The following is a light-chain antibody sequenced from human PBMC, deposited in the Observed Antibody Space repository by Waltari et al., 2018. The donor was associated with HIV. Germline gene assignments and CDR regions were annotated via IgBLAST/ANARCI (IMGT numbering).Light chain of an antibody. CDR1: QSVNND. Sequence: IVMTQSPATLSVSPGERATLSCRASQSVNNDLAWYQQRPGQAPRLLIYDASTRATGIPARFSGSGSETDFTLTISSLQSEDVAVYYCQQYNNWPPAWMFGRGSQVEIK. CDR2: DAS. V-gene: IGKV3-15*01. J-gene: IGKJ1*01. CDR3: QQYNNWPPAWM.